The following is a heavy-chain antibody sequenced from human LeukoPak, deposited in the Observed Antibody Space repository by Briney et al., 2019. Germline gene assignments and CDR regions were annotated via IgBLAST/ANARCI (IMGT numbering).Heavy chain of an antibody. D-gene: IGHD3-3*01. Sequence: GGSLTLSCAASGFTFSSYSMNWVRQAPGKGLEWVSSISSSSSYIYYVDSVKGRFTISRDNAKTSLYLQMNSLKAEDTAVYYCASLVSSGEMDVWGQGTTVTVSS. CDR1: GFTFSSYS. J-gene: IGHJ6*02. CDR2: ISSSSSYI. CDR3: ASLVSSGEMDV. V-gene: IGHV3-21*01.